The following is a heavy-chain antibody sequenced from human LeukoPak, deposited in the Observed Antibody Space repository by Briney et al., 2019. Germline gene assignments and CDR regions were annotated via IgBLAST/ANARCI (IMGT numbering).Heavy chain of an antibody. D-gene: IGHD2-15*01. Sequence: PRGSLRLSCVASGFTFSNYAMSWVRQAPGKGLELVSGIYGSDDKTVYGDAVKGRFTISRDNSKNTLYLQMNSLRADDTAVYYCAKTQGYYDAWGQGALVTVSS. CDR1: GFTFSNYA. CDR2: IYGSDDKT. V-gene: IGHV3-23*01. J-gene: IGHJ5*02. CDR3: AKTQGYYDA.